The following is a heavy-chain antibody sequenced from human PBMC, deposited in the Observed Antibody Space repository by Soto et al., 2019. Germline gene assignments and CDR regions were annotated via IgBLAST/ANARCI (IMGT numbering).Heavy chain of an antibody. CDR2: ISWSGDNM. CDR1: GFTFDDYA. D-gene: IGHD4-4*01. CDR3: VKVSYSSLTTLGSAFDV. Sequence: QLVESGGGLVQPGRSLRLSCAASGFTFDDYAMHWVRQAPGKGLEWVSGISWSGDNMAYADSVKGRFITSRDNVKNSLYLQTNSLRVEDTALYHCVKVSYSSLTTLGSAFDVWGQGTMVTVS. V-gene: IGHV3-9*01. J-gene: IGHJ3*01.